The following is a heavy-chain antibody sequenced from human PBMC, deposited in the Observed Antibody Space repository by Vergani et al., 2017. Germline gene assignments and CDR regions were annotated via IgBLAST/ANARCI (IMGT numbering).Heavy chain of an antibody. CDR2: INTNTGNP. Sequence: QVQLVQSGAEVKKPGASVKVSCKASGYTFTSYAMNWVRQAPGQGLEWMGWINTNTGNPTYAQGFTGRFVFSLDTSVSTAYLQISSLKAEDTAVYYCARDTSEIFGVVIPPGTFDYWGQGPLVTVSS. CDR1: GYTFTSYA. J-gene: IGHJ4*02. CDR3: ARDTSEIFGVVIPPGTFDY. D-gene: IGHD3-3*01. V-gene: IGHV7-4-1*02.